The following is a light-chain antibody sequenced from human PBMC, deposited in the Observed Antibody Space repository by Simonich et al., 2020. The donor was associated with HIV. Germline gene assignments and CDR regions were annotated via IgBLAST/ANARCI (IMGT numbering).Light chain of an antibody. CDR3: MQALQTPMYT. V-gene: IGKV2-28*01. CDR2: LGS. J-gene: IGKJ2*01. Sequence: DIVMTQSPLSLPVTPGEPASISCRSSKSLLHSNGYNYLDWFLQKPGQSPQLLIYLGSNRASGVPDRISGRGSGTDFTLKISRVEAEDVGVHYCMQALQTPMYTFGQGTKLEIK. CDR1: KSLLHSNGYNY.